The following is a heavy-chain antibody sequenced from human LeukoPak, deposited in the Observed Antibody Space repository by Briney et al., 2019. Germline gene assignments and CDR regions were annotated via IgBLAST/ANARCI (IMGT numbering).Heavy chain of an antibody. V-gene: IGHV1-8*01. CDR1: GYTFTSYE. J-gene: IGHJ5*02. CDR3: ARGRERGTRADNWFDP. CDR2: MNPNSGNT. Sequence: ASVKVSCKASGYTFTSYEINWVRQATGQGLERMGWMNPNSGNTGYAQKFQSRVTMTRNTSISTAYMELRSLRSEDTAVYYCARGRERGTRADNWFDPWGQGTLVTVSS. D-gene: IGHD1-1*01.